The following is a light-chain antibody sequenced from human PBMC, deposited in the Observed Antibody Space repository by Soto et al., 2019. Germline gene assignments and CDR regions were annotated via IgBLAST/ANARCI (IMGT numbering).Light chain of an antibody. CDR1: SSDVGGYNY. V-gene: IGLV2-14*01. J-gene: IGLJ1*01. Sequence: QSALTQPASVSGSPGQSITISCTGTSSDVGGYNYVSWYQQHPGKAPILMIYDVSNRPSGVSNRFSGSKSGNTASLTISGLQAEDEADYYCISYTSSSTLLYVFGTGTKVTVL. CDR2: DVS. CDR3: ISYTSSSTLLYV.